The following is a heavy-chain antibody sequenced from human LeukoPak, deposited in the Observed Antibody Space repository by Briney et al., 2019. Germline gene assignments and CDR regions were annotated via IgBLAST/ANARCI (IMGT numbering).Heavy chain of an antibody. Sequence: PGGSLRLSCAASGFTFSSYSMNWVRQAPGKGLEWVSSISSSSSYIYYADSVKGRFTISRDNAKNSLYLQMNSLRAEDTAVYYCARAFDSTPYPHPNDYWGQGTLVTVSS. CDR2: ISSSSSYI. V-gene: IGHV3-21*01. CDR3: ARAFDSTPYPHPNDY. J-gene: IGHJ4*02. D-gene: IGHD3-22*01. CDR1: GFTFSSYS.